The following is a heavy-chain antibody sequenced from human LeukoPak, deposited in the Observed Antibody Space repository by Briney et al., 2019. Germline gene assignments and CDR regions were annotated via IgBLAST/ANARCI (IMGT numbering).Heavy chain of an antibody. CDR2: IIPIFGTA. V-gene: IGHV1-69*13. J-gene: IGHJ4*02. CDR1: GGTFSSHA. Sequence: SVKVSCKASGGTFSSHAISWVRQAPGQGLEWMGGIIPIFGTANYAQKFQGRVTITADESTSTAYMELSSLRSEDTAAYYCARDGSPSITFGGVIAPHFDYWGQGTLVTVSS. CDR3: ARDGSPSITFGGVIAPHFDY. D-gene: IGHD3-16*02.